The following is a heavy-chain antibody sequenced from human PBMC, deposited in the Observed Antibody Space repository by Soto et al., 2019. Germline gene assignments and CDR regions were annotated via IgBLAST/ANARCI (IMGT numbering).Heavy chain of an antibody. V-gene: IGHV3-23*01. CDR1: GFTFSSYA. Sequence: EVQLLESGGGLVQPGGSLRLSCAASGFTFSSYAMSWVRQAPGKGLEWVSAISGSGGSTYYADSVKGRFTISRDNSKNTLYLQMNSLSAEDTDVYYCAKLKVAAAGTKTYYMDVWGKGTTVTVSS. CDR3: AKLKVAAAGTKTYYMDV. CDR2: ISGSGGST. D-gene: IGHD6-13*01. J-gene: IGHJ6*03.